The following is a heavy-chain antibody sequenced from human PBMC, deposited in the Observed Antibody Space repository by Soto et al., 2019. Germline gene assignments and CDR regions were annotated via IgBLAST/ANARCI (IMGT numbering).Heavy chain of an antibody. V-gene: IGHV3-9*01. CDR2: ISGNSGSL. Sequence: GGSLRLSCAASGFIFDDCAMHWVRQAPGKGLEWVSVISGNSGSLGYADSVKGRFTISRDNAKNSLYLQMNSLRAEDTALYYCAKDRYSSSAYYYYGMDAWGQGTTVTVSS. CDR3: AKDRYSSSAYYYYGMDA. CDR1: GFIFDDCA. J-gene: IGHJ6*02. D-gene: IGHD6-6*01.